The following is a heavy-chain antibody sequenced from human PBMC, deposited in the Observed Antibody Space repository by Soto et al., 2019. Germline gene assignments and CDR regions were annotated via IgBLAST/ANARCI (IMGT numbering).Heavy chain of an antibody. J-gene: IGHJ4*02. CDR2: ISSSSSYI. CDR1: GFTFSIYS. Sequence: GSLRLSCAASGFTFSIYSMNWVRQAPGKGLEWVSSISSSSSYIYYADSVKGRFTISRDNAKNSLYLQMNSLRAEDTAVYYCARDPLGLYYFDYWGQGTLVTVS. V-gene: IGHV3-21*01. CDR3: ARDPLGLYYFDY.